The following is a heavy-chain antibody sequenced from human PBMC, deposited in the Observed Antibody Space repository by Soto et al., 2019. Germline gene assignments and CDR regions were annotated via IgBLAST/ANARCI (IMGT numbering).Heavy chain of an antibody. J-gene: IGHJ4*02. V-gene: IGHV3-7*03. Sequence: EEQLVESGGALVRPGESLRLSCAASGISTSSYWMGWVRQAPGRGLEWVASIKKDGSEKYYMDSLKGRFTSSRDNALNSLYLQMNSLRAEDTAVYFCVTGYHSDYWGQGTLVTVSS. CDR1: GISTSSYW. D-gene: IGHD5-18*01. CDR3: VTGYHSDY. CDR2: IKKDGSEK.